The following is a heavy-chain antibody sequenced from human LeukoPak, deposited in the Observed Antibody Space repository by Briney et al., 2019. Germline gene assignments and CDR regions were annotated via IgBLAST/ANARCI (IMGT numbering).Heavy chain of an antibody. CDR1: GFTFSSYS. CDR3: ASIGASNDAFDI. Sequence: PGGSLRLSCAASGFTFSSYSMNWVRRAPGKGLEWVSSISSSSSYIYYADSVKGRFTISRDNAKNSLYLQMNSLRAEDTAVYYCASIGASNDAFDIWGQGTMVTVSS. J-gene: IGHJ3*02. V-gene: IGHV3-21*01. CDR2: ISSSSSYI.